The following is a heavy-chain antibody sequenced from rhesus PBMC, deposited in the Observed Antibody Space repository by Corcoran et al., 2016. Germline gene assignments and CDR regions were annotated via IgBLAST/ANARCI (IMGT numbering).Heavy chain of an antibody. V-gene: IGHV4-122*02. J-gene: IGHJ4*01. D-gene: IGHD6-25*01. CDR3: ARPGGIAADGTGLFDY. Sequence: QVQLQESGPGLVEPSETLSLTCAVSGASITSNYYLCSWIRHAPWKGLEWIGYIAYKRCTNNYPPPKSRVTISRDTSPNQFFLKLTAVAAAETAVYDCARPGGIAADGTGLFDYWGQGVLVTVSS. CDR1: GASITSNYYL. CDR2: IAYKRCT.